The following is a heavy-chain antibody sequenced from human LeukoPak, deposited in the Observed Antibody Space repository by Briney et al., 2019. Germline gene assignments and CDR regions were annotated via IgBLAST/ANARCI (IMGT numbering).Heavy chain of an antibody. Sequence: NAGGSLRLSCAASGFTFSTYTMNWVRQAPGKGLEWVSSITSSSSYIYYADSVKGRFTISRDNAKNSLYLQMNSLRVEDTAVYYCARHVVAVGFDYWGQGTLVTVSS. D-gene: IGHD3-22*01. CDR3: ARHVVAVGFDY. V-gene: IGHV3-21*01. CDR1: GFTFSTYT. CDR2: ITSSSSYI. J-gene: IGHJ4*02.